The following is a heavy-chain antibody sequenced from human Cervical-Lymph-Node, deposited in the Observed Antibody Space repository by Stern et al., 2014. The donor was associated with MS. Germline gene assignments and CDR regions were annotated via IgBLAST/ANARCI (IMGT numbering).Heavy chain of an antibody. CDR1: GYTFTSYW. CDR2: IFPGGSDI. V-gene: IGHV5-51*01. J-gene: IGHJ4*02. CDR3: ARQRYFDY. Sequence: VQLVQSGPEVKRPGESLKISCQASGYTFTSYWIGWVRQMPGKGLEWIAIIFPGGSDIRYSPSFQGQVTISADKPSITAYLQWNNLKASDTAIYYCARQRYFDYWCQGTLVTVSS.